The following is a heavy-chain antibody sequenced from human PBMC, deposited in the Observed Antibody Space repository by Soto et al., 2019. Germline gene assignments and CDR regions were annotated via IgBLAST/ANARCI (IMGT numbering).Heavy chain of an antibody. CDR1: GFTFDDYA. D-gene: IGHD2-15*01. CDR3: AKAAGIVVVVAEFDY. J-gene: IGHJ4*02. V-gene: IGHV3-9*01. CDR2: ISWNSGSI. Sequence: PGGSLRLSCAASGFTFDDYAMHWVRQAPGKGLEWVSGISWNSGSIGYADSVKGRFTISRDNAKNSLYLQMNSLRAEDTALYYCAKAAGIVVVVAEFDYWGQGTLVTVSS.